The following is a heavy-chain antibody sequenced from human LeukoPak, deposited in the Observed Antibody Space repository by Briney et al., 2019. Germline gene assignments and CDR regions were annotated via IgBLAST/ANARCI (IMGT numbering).Heavy chain of an antibody. D-gene: IGHD2-21*01. CDR1: GFIFRTYG. J-gene: IGHJ4*02. CDR2: ITAGGGNT. Sequence: GGSLRLSCAASGFIFRTYGMTWVRQAPGKGLEYASGITAGGGNTYYGDSLKGRFTISRDDSKDTLFLQMNSLRVEDTAVYYCAKGMYGVGGALDYWGRGSLVTVSS. CDR3: AKGMYGVGGALDY. V-gene: IGHV3-23*01.